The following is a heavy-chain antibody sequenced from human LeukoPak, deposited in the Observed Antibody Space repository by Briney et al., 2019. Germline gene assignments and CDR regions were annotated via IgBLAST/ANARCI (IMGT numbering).Heavy chain of an antibody. V-gene: IGHV3-20*04. CDR3: TREYGYRGDYFGIDV. D-gene: IGHD5-12*01. J-gene: IGHJ6*02. Sequence: GGSLRLSCAASGFTLDDYGMSWVRQGPGKGLEWVSGISWNGGSTSYADSVKGRFTISRDNAKNSLYLQMNSLRAEDTALYYCTREYGYRGDYFGIDVWGQGTTVTVSS. CDR1: GFTLDDYG. CDR2: ISWNGGST.